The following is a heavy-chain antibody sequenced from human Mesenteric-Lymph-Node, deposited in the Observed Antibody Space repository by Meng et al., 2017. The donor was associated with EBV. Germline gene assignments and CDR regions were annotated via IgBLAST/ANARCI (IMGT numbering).Heavy chain of an antibody. Sequence: QVQLQESGPGLVKDSETLSLTCSVSGDSVSSGSYYWSWIRQPPGKGLEWIGHISDSGTTNYNPSLKSRLTISLDTSKNQFSLNLNSVTAADTAVYFCARVLYYFDSSGYYPFFDFWGPGTLVTVSS. CDR2: ISDSGTT. J-gene: IGHJ4*02. V-gene: IGHV4-61*01. CDR3: ARVLYYFDSSGYYPFFDF. CDR1: GDSVSSGSYY. D-gene: IGHD3-22*01.